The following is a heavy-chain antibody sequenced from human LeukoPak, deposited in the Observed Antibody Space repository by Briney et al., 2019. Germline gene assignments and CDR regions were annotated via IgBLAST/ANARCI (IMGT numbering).Heavy chain of an antibody. CDR1: GGSISSSSYY. D-gene: IGHD2-2*01. Sequence: SETLSLTCTVSGGSISSSSYYWGWIRQPPGKGPEWIGSVYYSGSTYYNPSLKSRVTISIDTSKNQFSLKVSSVTATDTAVYYCARLLVVEGFDFWGQGTLVTVSS. CDR2: VYYSGST. CDR3: ARLLVVEGFDF. J-gene: IGHJ4*02. V-gene: IGHV4-39*01.